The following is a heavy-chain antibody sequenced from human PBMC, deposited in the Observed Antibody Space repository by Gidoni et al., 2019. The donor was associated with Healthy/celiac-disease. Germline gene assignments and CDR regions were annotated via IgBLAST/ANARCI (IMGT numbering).Heavy chain of an antibody. CDR1: GFPFSGYG. Sequence: QVQLVESGGGVVQPGRSLRLSCAASGFPFSGYGMHWVRQAPGKGLEWVAVISYDGSNKYYADSVKGRFTISRDNSKNTLYLQMNSLRAEDTAVYYCAKGSPVATTPYFDYWGQGTLVTVSS. V-gene: IGHV3-30*18. D-gene: IGHD5-12*01. CDR2: ISYDGSNK. J-gene: IGHJ4*02. CDR3: AKGSPVATTPYFDY.